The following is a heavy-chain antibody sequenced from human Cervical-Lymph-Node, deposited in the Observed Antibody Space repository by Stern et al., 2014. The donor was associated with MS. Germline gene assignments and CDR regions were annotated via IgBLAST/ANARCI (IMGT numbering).Heavy chain of an antibody. V-gene: IGHV2-5*02. D-gene: IGHD6-6*01. CDR2: IYWDDDT. J-gene: IGHJ4*02. Sequence: QVTLRESGPTLVIPTQTLTLTCTFSGFSLTTNGVAVGWIRQPPGKAPEGLALIYWDDDTRYSPSLKSRLTITKDTSKNQVLLTMTNVEPVDTATYYCAHRDDWQLDFAYWGQGILVTVSS. CDR1: GFSLTTNGVA. CDR3: AHRDDWQLDFAY.